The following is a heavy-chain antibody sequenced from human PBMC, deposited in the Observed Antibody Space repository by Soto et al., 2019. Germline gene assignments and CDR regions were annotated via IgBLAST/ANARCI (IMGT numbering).Heavy chain of an antibody. CDR2: INAGNGNT. J-gene: IGHJ4*02. CDR3: ARDLGGWPDY. D-gene: IGHD2-15*01. V-gene: IGHV1-3*01. Sequence: ASVKVSCKASGYAITSYAMHWVRQAPGQRLEWMGWINAGNGNTKYSQKFQGRVAITRDTSASTAYMELSSLRSEDTAVYYCARDLGGWPDYWGQGTLVTVSS. CDR1: GYAITSYA.